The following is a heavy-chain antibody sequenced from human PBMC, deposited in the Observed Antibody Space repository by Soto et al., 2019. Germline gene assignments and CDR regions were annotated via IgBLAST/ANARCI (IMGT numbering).Heavy chain of an antibody. V-gene: IGHV3-21*01. CDR3: ARVTSSWFNPTADY. Sequence: EVQLVESGGGLVKPGGSLRLSCAASGFTFSSYSMNWVRQAPGKGLEWVSSISSSSSYIYYADSVKGRFTISRDNAKNSLYLQRNSLRAEDTAVYYCARVTSSWFNPTADYWGQGTLVTVSS. D-gene: IGHD6-13*01. CDR2: ISSSSSYI. J-gene: IGHJ4*02. CDR1: GFTFSSYS.